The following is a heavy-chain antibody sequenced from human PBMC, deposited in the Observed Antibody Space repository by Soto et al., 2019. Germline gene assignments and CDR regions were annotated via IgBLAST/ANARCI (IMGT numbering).Heavy chain of an antibody. CDR3: ARSFRVAAAGPFDY. CDR2: IYYSGST. V-gene: IGHV4-31*03. J-gene: IGHJ4*02. CDR1: GGSISSGGYY. D-gene: IGHD6-13*01. Sequence: SEILSLTCTVSGGSISSGGYYWSWIRQHPGKGLEWIGYIYYSGSTYYNPSLKSRVTISVDTSKNQFSLKLSSVTAADTAVYYCARSFRVAAAGPFDYWGQGTLVTVSS.